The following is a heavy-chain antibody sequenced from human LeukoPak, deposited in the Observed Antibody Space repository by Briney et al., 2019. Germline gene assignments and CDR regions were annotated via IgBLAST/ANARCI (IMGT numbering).Heavy chain of an antibody. Sequence: SETLSLTCTVSGGSISSYYWSWIRQPPGKGLEWIGYTYYSGSTNYNPSLKSRVTISVDTSKNQFSLKLNSVTAADTAVYYCARHDSQSDFWSGYSEYYFDYWGQGTLVTVSS. CDR1: GGSISSYY. D-gene: IGHD3-3*01. CDR3: ARHDSQSDFWSGYSEYYFDY. V-gene: IGHV4-59*08. CDR2: TYYSGST. J-gene: IGHJ4*02.